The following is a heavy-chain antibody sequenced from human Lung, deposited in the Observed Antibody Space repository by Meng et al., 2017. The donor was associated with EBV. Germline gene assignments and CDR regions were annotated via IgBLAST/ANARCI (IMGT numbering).Heavy chain of an antibody. J-gene: IGHJ1*01. CDR3: VRDGWGTRYFQY. CDR2: ISHDGSSQ. V-gene: IGHV3-30-3*01. D-gene: IGHD3-10*01. CDR1: GLTTISYS. Sequence: QVQLVESGGGVVQPGRSLRLSCVTSGLTTISYSMHWVRQTPSRGLEWVAVISHDGSSQSYADSVKGRFTVARDNSKNTLSLQMNSLRVDDTAVYYCVRDGWGTRYFQYWGQGTLVTVSS.